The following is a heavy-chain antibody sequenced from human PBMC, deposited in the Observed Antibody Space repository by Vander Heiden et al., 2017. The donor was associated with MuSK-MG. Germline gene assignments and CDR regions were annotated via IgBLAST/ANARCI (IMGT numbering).Heavy chain of an antibody. CDR3: TRDRYYCWSGYFPFDY. CDR1: GFTFGDYA. D-gene: IGHD3-3*01. Sequence: EVQLVESGGGLVQPGRSLRLSCTASGFTFGDYAMSWFRQAPGKGLEWVGFIRSKAYGGTTEYAASVKGRFTISRDDSKSIADLKMNSMKTEETAVDYCTRDRYYCWSGYFPFDYWGQVTLVTVSS. V-gene: IGHV3-49*03. J-gene: IGHJ4*02. CDR2: IRSKAYGGTT.